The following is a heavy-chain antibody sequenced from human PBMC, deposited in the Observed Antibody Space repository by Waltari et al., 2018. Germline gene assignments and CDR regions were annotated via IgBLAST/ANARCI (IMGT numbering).Heavy chain of an antibody. D-gene: IGHD3-16*02. CDR1: GFTFSSYW. J-gene: IGHJ2*01. V-gene: IGHV3-7*01. CDR2: IKQDGSEK. CDR3: ARGRDVITFGGVIASNWYFDL. Sequence: GGSLRLSCAASGFTFSSYWMSWVRQAPGKGLEWVANIKQDGSEKYYVDSVKGRFTISRDNAKNSLYLQMNSLRAEDTAVYYCARGRDVITFGGVIASNWYFDLWGRGTLVTVSS.